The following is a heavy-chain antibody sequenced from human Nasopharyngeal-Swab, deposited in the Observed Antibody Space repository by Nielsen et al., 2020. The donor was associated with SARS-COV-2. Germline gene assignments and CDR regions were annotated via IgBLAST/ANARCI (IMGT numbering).Heavy chain of an antibody. D-gene: IGHD3-10*01. V-gene: IGHV4-39*01. Sequence: SGTLSLTCTVSGGSISSSSYYWGWIRQPPGKGLEWIGSIYYSGSTYYNPSLKSRVTISVDTSKNQFSLKLSSVTAADTAVYYCARHVPAILWFGVQSYYGMDVWGQGTTVTVSS. CDR1: GGSISSSSYY. CDR2: IYYSGST. CDR3: ARHVPAILWFGVQSYYGMDV. J-gene: IGHJ6*02.